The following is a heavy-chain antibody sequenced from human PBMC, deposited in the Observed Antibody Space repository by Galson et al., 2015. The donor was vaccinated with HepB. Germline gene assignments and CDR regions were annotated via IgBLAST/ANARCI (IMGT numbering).Heavy chain of an antibody. J-gene: IGHJ4*02. Sequence: SLRLSCAASGFRFSRFAMSWVRQAPGKGPEWVSGVRDNGGTFYADSVKGRFTISRDNSKNTVYLQMNSLRAEDTAIYYCAKEMAEVGKPFFDSWGQGTLVTVSS. D-gene: IGHD5-24*01. V-gene: IGHV3-23*01. CDR2: VRDNGGT. CDR3: AKEMAEVGKPFFDS. CDR1: GFRFSRFA.